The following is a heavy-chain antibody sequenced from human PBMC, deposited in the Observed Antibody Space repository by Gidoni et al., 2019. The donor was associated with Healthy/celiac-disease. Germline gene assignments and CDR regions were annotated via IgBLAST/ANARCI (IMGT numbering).Heavy chain of an antibody. CDR3: ATFHYYYYYMDV. Sequence: EVQLVESGGGLVQPGGSLRLSCSASGFTFSSYWMSWVRQAPGKGLEGVANIKQDGSEKYYVDSGKGRFTISRDNAKNSLYLQMNSLRAEDTAVYYCATFHYYYYYMDVWGKRDHGHRLL. J-gene: IGHJ6*03. V-gene: IGHV3-7*03. CDR2: IKQDGSEK. CDR1: GFTFSSYW.